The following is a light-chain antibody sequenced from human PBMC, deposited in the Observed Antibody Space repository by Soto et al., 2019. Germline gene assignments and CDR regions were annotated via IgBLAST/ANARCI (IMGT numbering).Light chain of an antibody. CDR1: QTVGNK. CDR3: QQYSNWPLT. V-gene: IGKV3-15*01. Sequence: EILMTQYPATLSVSPGERATLSCRASQTVGNKLAWYQQRPGQAPSLLIYGASTRATDIPARFSGSGSGTDFTLTLSSLQSEDFAVYYCQQYSNWPLTFGGGTKVEI. CDR2: GAS. J-gene: IGKJ4*01.